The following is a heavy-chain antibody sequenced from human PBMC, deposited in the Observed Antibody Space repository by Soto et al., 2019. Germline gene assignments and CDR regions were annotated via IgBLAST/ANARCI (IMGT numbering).Heavy chain of an antibody. V-gene: IGHV1-46*01. CDR1: GYTLTSYY. J-gene: IGHJ5*02. CDR3: ARDLRFTDCSGGSCYSRTTPRNLFDP. CDR2: INPSGGST. Sequence: GASAKVSCKATGYTLTSYYMHWVRQGPGQGLEWMGIINPSGGSTSYAQKFQGRVTMTRDTSTSTVYMELSSLRSEDTAVYYCARDLRFTDCSGGSCYSRTTPRNLFDPWGQGTLVTVSS. D-gene: IGHD2-15*01.